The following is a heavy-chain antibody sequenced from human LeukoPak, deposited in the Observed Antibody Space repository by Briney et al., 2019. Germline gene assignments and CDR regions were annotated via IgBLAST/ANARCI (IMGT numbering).Heavy chain of an antibody. CDR2: IKDDGSEK. V-gene: IGHV3-7*04. CDR1: GFTFGSYW. D-gene: IGHD1-14*01. Sequence: GGSLRLSCVGSGFTFGSYWMTWVRQAPGKGLEWVANIKDDGSEKYSQDSVKGRSTISRDNAKNLLYLQMSSLRAEDTAVYYCARARIDYWGQGTLVTVSS. CDR3: ARARIDY. J-gene: IGHJ4*02.